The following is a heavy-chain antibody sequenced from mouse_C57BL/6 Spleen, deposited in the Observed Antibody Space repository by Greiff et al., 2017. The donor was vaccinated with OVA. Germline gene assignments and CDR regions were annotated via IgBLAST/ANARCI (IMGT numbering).Heavy chain of an antibody. CDR2: IHPNSGST. CDR1: GYTFTSYW. D-gene: IGHD2-4*01. V-gene: IGHV1-64*01. CDR3: ARTLYDYDVYAMDY. J-gene: IGHJ4*01. Sequence: QVQLQQPGAELVKPGASVKLSCKASGYTFTSYWMHWVKQRPGQGLEWIGMIHPNSGSTNYNEKFKSKATLTVDKSSSTAYMQLSSLTSEDSAVYYCARTLYDYDVYAMDYWGQGTSVTVSS.